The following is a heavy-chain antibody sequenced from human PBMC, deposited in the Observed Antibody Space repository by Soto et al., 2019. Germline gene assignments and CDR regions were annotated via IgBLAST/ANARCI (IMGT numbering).Heavy chain of an antibody. V-gene: IGHV1-18*01. CDR1: GYTFTSYG. Sequence: QVQLVQSGVEVKKPGASVKVSCKASGYTFTSYGISWVRQAPGQGLEWMGWISVYNGNTNYAQKFQGRVTMTTDTSTSTADMELRSLRSDDTAVYYCAISYYYGSGIYRDYYYGMDVWGQGTTVTVSS. CDR3: AISYYYGSGIYRDYYYGMDV. J-gene: IGHJ6*02. D-gene: IGHD3-10*01. CDR2: ISVYNGNT.